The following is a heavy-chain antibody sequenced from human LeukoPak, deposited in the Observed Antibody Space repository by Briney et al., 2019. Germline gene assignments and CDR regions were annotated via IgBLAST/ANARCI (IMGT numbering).Heavy chain of an antibody. CDR1: GYSFTSYW. Sequence: PGESLNISRKGSGYSFTSYWISWVRQMPGKGLEWMGRIDPSDSYTNYSPSFQGHVTISADKYISTAYLQWSSLKASDTAMYYCARSPENYDSSGYYWAPDYWGQGTLVTVSS. D-gene: IGHD3-22*01. CDR3: ARSPENYDSSGYYWAPDY. V-gene: IGHV5-10-1*01. CDR2: IDPSDSYT. J-gene: IGHJ4*02.